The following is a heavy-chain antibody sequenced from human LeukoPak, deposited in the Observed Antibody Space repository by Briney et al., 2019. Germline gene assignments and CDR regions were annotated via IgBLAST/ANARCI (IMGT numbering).Heavy chain of an antibody. D-gene: IGHD6-19*01. J-gene: IGHJ4*02. CDR2: ISWDSGSI. V-gene: IGHV3-9*01. Sequence: GGSLRLSCAASGFTFDDYAMHWVRQAPGKGLEWVSGISWDSGSIVYADSVKGRFTISRDNAKNSLYLQMNSLRAEDTALYYCAKDISAVAGGGFDYWGQGTLVTVPS. CDR3: AKDISAVAGGGFDY. CDR1: GFTFDDYA.